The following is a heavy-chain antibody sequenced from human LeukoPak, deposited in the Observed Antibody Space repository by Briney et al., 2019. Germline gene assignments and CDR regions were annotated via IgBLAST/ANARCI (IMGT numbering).Heavy chain of an antibody. J-gene: IGHJ6*03. V-gene: IGHV3-23*01. D-gene: IGHD6-25*01. CDR1: GLTFSSFA. Sequence: PGGSLRLSCAASGLTFSSFAMSWVRQAPGKGLEWVSAISVSGGATYYADSVKGRFTISRDNSKNTLYLQLNSLRPEDTALYYCAKVSRGLVAAMDVWGKGTTVTVSS. CDR3: AKVSRGLVAAMDV. CDR2: ISVSGGAT.